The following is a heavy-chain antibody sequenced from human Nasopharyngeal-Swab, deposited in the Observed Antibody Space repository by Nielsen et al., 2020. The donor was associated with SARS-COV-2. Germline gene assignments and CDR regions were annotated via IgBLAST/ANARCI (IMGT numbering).Heavy chain of an antibody. CDR1: GFTFSFFG. Sequence: GGSLRLSCAASGFTFSFFGMHWVRQAPGKGLEWVATISYDGSDKRYVDSVKGRFTVSRDNSKNTLYLQMNSLRAEDTAVYYCARDLRLNEEDHYWGQGTLVTVSS. D-gene: IGHD2-15*01. V-gene: IGHV3-30*03. CDR3: ARDLRLNEEDHY. J-gene: IGHJ4*02. CDR2: ISYDGSDK.